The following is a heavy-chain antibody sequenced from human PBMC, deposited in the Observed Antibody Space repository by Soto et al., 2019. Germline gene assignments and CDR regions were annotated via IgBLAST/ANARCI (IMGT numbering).Heavy chain of an antibody. CDR2: IRAYNGNT. CDR3: AGGPLEYSSSSMTV. V-gene: IGHV1-18*01. D-gene: IGHD6-6*01. J-gene: IGHJ4*02. Sequence: QVQLVQSGAEVKKPGASVKVSCKASGYTFTSYGISWVRQAPGQGLEWMGWIRAYNGNTNYAQKLQGRVTMTTDTYTSKAYVELRSLRSDDTAVYYCAGGPLEYSSSSMTVWGQGTLVTVSS. CDR1: GYTFTSYG.